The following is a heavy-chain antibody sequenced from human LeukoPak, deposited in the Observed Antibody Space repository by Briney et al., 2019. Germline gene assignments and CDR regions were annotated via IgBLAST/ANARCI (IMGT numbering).Heavy chain of an antibody. J-gene: IGHJ4*02. D-gene: IGHD3-3*01. CDR2: INPSGGST. Sequence: ASVKVSCKASGYTFTSYYMHWVRQAPGQGLEWMGIINPSGGSTSYAQKFLGRVTMTRDTSTSTVYMELSSLRSEDTAVYYCARDAVRSYDFWSGPNQIDYWGQGTLVTVSS. CDR1: GYTFTSYY. V-gene: IGHV1-46*01. CDR3: ARDAVRSYDFWSGPNQIDY.